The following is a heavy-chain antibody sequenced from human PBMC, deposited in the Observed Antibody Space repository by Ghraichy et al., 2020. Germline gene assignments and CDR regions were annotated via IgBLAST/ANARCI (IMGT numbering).Heavy chain of an antibody. CDR2: INHSGST. V-gene: IGHV4-34*01. Sequence: SETLSLTCAVYGGSFSGYYWSWIRQPPGKGLEWIGEINHSGSTNYNPSLKSRVTISVDTSKNQFSLKLSSVTAADTAVYYCASGYYDSSGPILWGQGTLVTVSS. J-gene: IGHJ4*02. D-gene: IGHD3-22*01. CDR1: GGSFSGYY. CDR3: ASGYYDSSGPIL.